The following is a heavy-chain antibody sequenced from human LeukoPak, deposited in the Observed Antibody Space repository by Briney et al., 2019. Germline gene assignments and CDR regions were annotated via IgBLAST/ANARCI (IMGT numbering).Heavy chain of an antibody. Sequence: GASVKVSCKASGYTFTSYGISWVRQAPGQGLEWMGWISAYNGNTNYAQKLQGRVTMTTDTSTSTAYMELRSLRSDDTAVYYCARDREYQLLYDLYYYYYMDVWGKGTTVTVSS. D-gene: IGHD2-2*02. J-gene: IGHJ6*03. V-gene: IGHV1-18*01. CDR1: GYTFTSYG. CDR3: ARDREYQLLYDLYYYYYMDV. CDR2: ISAYNGNT.